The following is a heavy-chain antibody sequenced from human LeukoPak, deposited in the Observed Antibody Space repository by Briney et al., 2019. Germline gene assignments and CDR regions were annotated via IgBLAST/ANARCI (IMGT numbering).Heavy chain of an antibody. D-gene: IGHD6-19*01. V-gene: IGHV4-34*01. J-gene: IGHJ1*01. CDR1: GGSFSGYY. CDR2: INHSGST. Sequence: SETLSLTCAVYGGSFSGYYWSWIRQPPGKGLEWIGEINHSGSTNYNPSLESRVTISVDTSKNQFSLKLSSVTAADTAVYYCARQSQYSSGSEYFQHWGQGTLVTVSS. CDR3: ARQSQYSSGSEYFQH.